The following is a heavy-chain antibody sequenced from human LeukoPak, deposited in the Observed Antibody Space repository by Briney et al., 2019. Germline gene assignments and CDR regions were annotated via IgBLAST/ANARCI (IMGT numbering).Heavy chain of an antibody. Sequence: GGSLRLSCAASGFTFSSYAMSWVRQAPGKGLEWVSAISGSGGSTYYADSVKGRFTISRDNSKNTLYLQMNSVRAEDTAVYYCAKGVSEGPGLLHDAFDIWGQGTMVTVSS. D-gene: IGHD2-15*01. V-gene: IGHV3-23*01. CDR2: ISGSGGST. CDR1: GFTFSSYA. CDR3: AKGVSEGPGLLHDAFDI. J-gene: IGHJ3*02.